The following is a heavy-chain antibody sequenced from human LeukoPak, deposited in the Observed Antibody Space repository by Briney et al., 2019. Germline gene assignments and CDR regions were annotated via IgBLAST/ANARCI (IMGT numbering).Heavy chain of an antibody. CDR2: ISGSGGST. D-gene: IGHD3-3*01. CDR3: AKDLKRFLEWLYDAFDI. J-gene: IGHJ3*02. CDR1: GFTFSSYA. V-gene: IGHV3-23*01. Sequence: PGGSLRLSCAASGFTFSSYAMSWVRQAPGKGLEWVSAISGSGGSTYYADSVKGRFTISRDNSKNTLYLQMNSLRAEDTAVYYCAKDLKRFLEWLYDAFDIWGQGAKVTVSS.